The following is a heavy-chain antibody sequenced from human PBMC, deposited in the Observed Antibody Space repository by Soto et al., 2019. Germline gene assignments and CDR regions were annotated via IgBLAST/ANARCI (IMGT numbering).Heavy chain of an antibody. CDR3: ARARRRHRRGPFDY. CDR2: IWYDGSNK. V-gene: IGHV3-33*01. Sequence: QVQLVESGGGVVQPGRSLRLSCAASGFTFSSYGMHWVRQAPGKGLEWVAVIWYDGSNKYYADSVKGRFTISRDNSKNTLYLQRNSRRAEDTAVYYCARARRRHRRGPFDYWGQGTLVTVSS. J-gene: IGHJ4*02. D-gene: IGHD3-10*01. CDR1: GFTFSSYG.